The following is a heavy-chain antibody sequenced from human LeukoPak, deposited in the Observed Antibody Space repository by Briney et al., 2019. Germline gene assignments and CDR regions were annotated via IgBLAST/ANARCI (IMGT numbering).Heavy chain of an antibody. V-gene: IGHV5-51*01. CDR2: IYPGDSDT. CDR1: GYSFTSYW. J-gene: IGHJ4*02. Sequence: GESLKISCKGSGYSFTSYWIGWVRQMPGKGLEWMGIIYPGDSDTRYSPSFQGPVTISADKSISTAYLQWSSLKASDTAMYYCARRRDLYSGSYYPFDYWGQGTLVTVSS. CDR3: ARRRDLYSGSYYPFDY. D-gene: IGHD1-26*01.